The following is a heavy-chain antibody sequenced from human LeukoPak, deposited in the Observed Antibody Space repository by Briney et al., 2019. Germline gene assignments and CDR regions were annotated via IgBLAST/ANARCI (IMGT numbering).Heavy chain of an antibody. CDR1: GFTFSSYA. Sequence: PGGSLRLSCAASGFTFSSYAMSWVRQAPGKGLEWVSAISGSGGSTYYADSVKGRFTISRDNSKNTLYLQMNSLRAEDTAVYYCARGRATYDFWSVDYWGQGTLVTVSS. CDR3: ARGRATYDFWSVDY. V-gene: IGHV3-23*01. J-gene: IGHJ4*02. D-gene: IGHD3-3*01. CDR2: ISGSGGST.